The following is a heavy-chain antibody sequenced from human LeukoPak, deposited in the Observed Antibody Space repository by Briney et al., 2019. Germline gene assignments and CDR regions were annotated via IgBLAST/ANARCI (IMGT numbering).Heavy chain of an antibody. D-gene: IGHD3-16*01. CDR1: GFTFSDYY. CDR2: ISSSGSTI. V-gene: IGHV3-11*04. CDR3: ARDASQYYDYVWGSSPTNY. J-gene: IGHJ4*02. Sequence: GGFLRLSCAASGFTFSDYYMSWIRQAPGKGLEWVSYISSSGSTIYYADSVKGRFTISRDNAKNSLYLQMNSLRAEDTAVYYCARDASQYYDYVWGSSPTNYWGQGTLVTVSS.